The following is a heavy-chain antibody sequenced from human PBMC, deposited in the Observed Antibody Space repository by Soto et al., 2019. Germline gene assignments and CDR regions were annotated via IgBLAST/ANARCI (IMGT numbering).Heavy chain of an antibody. CDR2: ISGSGGST. CDR1: GFTFSSYA. Sequence: EVQLLESGGGLVQPGGSLRLSCAASGFTFSSYAMSWVRQAPGKGLEWVSAISGSGGSTYYADSVKGRFTISRDNSKNTLYLQMNSLRAEDTPVYYCAKDLPSSSTSFNPLWDYWGQGTLVTVSS. V-gene: IGHV3-23*01. J-gene: IGHJ4*02. D-gene: IGHD2-2*01. CDR3: AKDLPSSSTSFNPLWDY.